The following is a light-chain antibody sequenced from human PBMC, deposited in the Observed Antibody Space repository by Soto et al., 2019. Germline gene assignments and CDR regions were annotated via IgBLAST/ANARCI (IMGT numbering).Light chain of an antibody. Sequence: QSALTQPASVSGSPGQSITISCTGTSSDVGGYDFVSWYQQHPGKVPKLIIYEVSNRPSGVSNRFSASKSGNTASLTVSGLQAEDEADYYCSSYTTSSTLVFGGGTKVTVL. CDR1: SSDVGGYDF. CDR2: EVS. V-gene: IGLV2-14*01. J-gene: IGLJ3*02. CDR3: SSYTTSSTLV.